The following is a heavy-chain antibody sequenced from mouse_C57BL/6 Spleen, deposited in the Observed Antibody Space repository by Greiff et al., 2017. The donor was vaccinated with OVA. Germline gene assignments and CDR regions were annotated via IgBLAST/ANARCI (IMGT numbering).Heavy chain of an antibody. CDR2: IWSDGST. CDR1: GFSLTSYG. J-gene: IGHJ2*01. Sequence: QVQLKESGPGLVAPSQSLSITCTVSGFSLTSYGVHWVRQPPGKGLEWLVVIWSDGSTTYNSALKSRLSISKDNSKCQVFLKMNRLQTDDTAVYYCARHGNYYYDYRGKGATLTVSS. V-gene: IGHV2-6-1*01. D-gene: IGHD2-1*01. CDR3: ARHGNYYYDY.